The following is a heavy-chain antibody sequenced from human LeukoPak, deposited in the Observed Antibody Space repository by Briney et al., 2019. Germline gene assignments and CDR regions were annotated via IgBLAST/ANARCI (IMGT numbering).Heavy chain of an antibody. CDR3: ARQGYKSGWYPTFDF. Sequence: SETLSLTCAVYGGSFSGYYWSWIRQPPGNGLEWIGEINHSGSTNYNPSLQSRVTISVDPSRNQLSLKLNSVTAADTAVYYCARQGYKSGWYPTFDFWGPGTQVIVSS. J-gene: IGHJ4*02. D-gene: IGHD6-19*01. CDR1: GGSFSGYY. CDR2: INHSGST. V-gene: IGHV4-34*01.